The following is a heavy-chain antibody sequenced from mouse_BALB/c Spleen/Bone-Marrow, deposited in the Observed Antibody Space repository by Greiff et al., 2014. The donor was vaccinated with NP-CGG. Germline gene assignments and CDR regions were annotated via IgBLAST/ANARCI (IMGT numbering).Heavy chain of an antibody. V-gene: IGHV1-82*01. CDR3: ATTVVAPMDY. J-gene: IGHJ4*01. D-gene: IGHD1-1*01. Sequence: QVQLQQSGPELVKPGASVKISCKGSGHAFSSSWMNWVKWRPGQGLEWIGRIYPGDGETNYNGKFKGKATLTADKSSSTAYMQLSSLISVDSAVYFCATTVVAPMDYWGQGTSVTVSS. CDR1: GHAFSSSW. CDR2: IYPGDGET.